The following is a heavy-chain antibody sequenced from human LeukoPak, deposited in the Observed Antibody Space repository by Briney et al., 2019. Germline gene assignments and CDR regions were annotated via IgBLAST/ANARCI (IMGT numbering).Heavy chain of an antibody. V-gene: IGHV4-34*01. J-gene: IGHJ6*02. CDR2: INHSGST. CDR1: GGSFGGYY. D-gene: IGHD1-1*01. CDR3: ATAGNWNDSDYYYYYGMDV. Sequence: SETLSLTCAVYGGSFGGYYWSWIRQPPGKGLEWIGEINHSGSTNYNPSLKSRVTISVDTSKNQFSLKLSSVTAADTAVYYCATAGNWNDSDYYYYYGMDVWGQGTTVTVSS.